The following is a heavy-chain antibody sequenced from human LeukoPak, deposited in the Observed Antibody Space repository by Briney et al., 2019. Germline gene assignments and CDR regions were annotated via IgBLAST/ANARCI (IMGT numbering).Heavy chain of an antibody. Sequence: GASVKVSCKASGYTFTSSYMHWVRQAPGQGLEWMGIINPSGGSTNYVQKFQGRVTMTRDTSTSTVYMELSSLRSEDTAVYYCARDNGSGGLLFDPWGQGTLVTVSS. D-gene: IGHD2-8*01. CDR2: INPSGGST. CDR3: ARDNGSGGLLFDP. J-gene: IGHJ5*02. CDR1: GYTFTSSY. V-gene: IGHV1-46*01.